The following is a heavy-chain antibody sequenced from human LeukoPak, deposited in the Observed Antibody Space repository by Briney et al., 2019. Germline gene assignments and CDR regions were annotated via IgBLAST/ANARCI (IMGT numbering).Heavy chain of an antibody. CDR2: VKQDGSEK. V-gene: IGHV3-7*04. D-gene: IGHD3-10*01. CDR3: ARAYYYDSGNYYNPTSSFDF. CDR1: GASISSSHW. J-gene: IGHJ4*02. Sequence: GTLSLTCAVSGASISSSHWWSWVRQAPGKGLEWVANVKQDGSEKYYVDSVKGRFTISRDNAKNSLYLQMNSLRAEDTAVFYCARAYYYDSGNYYNPTSSFDFWGQGTLVTVSS.